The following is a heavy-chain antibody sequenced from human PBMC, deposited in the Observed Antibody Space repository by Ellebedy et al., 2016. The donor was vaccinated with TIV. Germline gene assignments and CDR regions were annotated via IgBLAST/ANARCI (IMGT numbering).Heavy chain of an antibody. CDR1: GYTLTELS. V-gene: IGHV1-24*01. D-gene: IGHD3-10*01. Sequence: ASVKVSXXVSGYTLTELSMHWVRQAPGKGLEWMGGFDPEDGETIYAQKFQGRVTMTEDTSTDTAYMELSSLRSEDTAVYYCARDPSPPGSYNWFDPWGQGTLVTVSS. CDR3: ARDPSPPGSYNWFDP. J-gene: IGHJ5*02. CDR2: FDPEDGET.